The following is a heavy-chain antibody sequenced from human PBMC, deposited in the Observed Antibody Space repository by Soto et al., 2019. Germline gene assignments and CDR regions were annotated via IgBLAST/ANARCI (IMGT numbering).Heavy chain of an antibody. CDR2: IDPSDSYT. V-gene: IGHV5-10-1*01. CDR1: GYSFTSYW. CDR3: ARPVRYHFWVADY. J-gene: IGHJ4*02. D-gene: IGHD3-3*01. Sequence: PGESLKISCKGSGYSFTSYWISWVRQMPGKGLEWMGRIDPSDSYTNYSPSFQGHVTISADKSISTAYLQWSSLKASDTAMYYCARPVRYHFWVADYWGQGTLVTVSS.